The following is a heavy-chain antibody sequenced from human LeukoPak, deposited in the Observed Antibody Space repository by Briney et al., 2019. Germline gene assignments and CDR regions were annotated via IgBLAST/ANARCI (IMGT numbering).Heavy chain of an antibody. D-gene: IGHD3-22*01. V-gene: IGHV3-64*01. J-gene: IGHJ4*02. CDR2: ISSNGGST. Sequence: PGGSLRLSCAASGFTFSSYAMHWVRQAPGKGLEYVSAISSNGGSTYYANSVKGRFTISRDNSKNTLYLQMGSLRAEDMAVYYCARVPYYDSSGYLDYWGQGTLVTVPS. CDR1: GFTFSSYA. CDR3: ARVPYYDSSGYLDY.